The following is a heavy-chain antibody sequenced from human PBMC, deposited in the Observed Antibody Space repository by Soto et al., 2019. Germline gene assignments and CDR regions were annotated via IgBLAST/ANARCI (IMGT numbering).Heavy chain of an antibody. Sequence: SGPTLVNPTQTLTLTCTFSGFSLSTSGMCVSWIRQPPGKALEWLARIDWDDDKYYSTSLKTRLTISKDTSKNQVVLTMTNVDPLDTATYYCAHRALSGSRYYWFDTWGQGTLVTVSS. D-gene: IGHD2-15*01. CDR3: AHRALSGSRYYWFDT. CDR1: GFSLSTSGMC. J-gene: IGHJ5*02. V-gene: IGHV2-70*12. CDR2: IDWDDDK.